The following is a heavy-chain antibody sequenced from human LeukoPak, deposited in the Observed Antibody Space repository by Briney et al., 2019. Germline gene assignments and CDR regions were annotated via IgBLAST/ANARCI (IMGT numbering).Heavy chain of an antibody. D-gene: IGHD5-24*01. V-gene: IGHV3-23*01. J-gene: IGHJ4*02. CDR2: ISGSGGST. CDR3: AKYGVPTSRRAYYFDY. Sequence: GGSLRLSCADSAFTFSSYGMSWVRQAPGKGLEWVSAISGSGGSTYYADSVKGRFTISRDNSKNTLYLQMNSLRAEDTAVYYCAKYGVPTSRRAYYFDYWGQGTLVTVSS. CDR1: AFTFSSYG.